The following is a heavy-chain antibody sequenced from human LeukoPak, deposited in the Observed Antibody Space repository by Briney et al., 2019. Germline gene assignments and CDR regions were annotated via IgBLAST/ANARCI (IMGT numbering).Heavy chain of an antibody. Sequence: GESLKISCKDSGYSFTSYWIAWVRQMPGKGLEWMGIIYPGDSDTRYSPSFQGQVTITADKSISTAHLQWSSLKASDTAMYYCAGGQFYYDSSGSDDAFDIWGQGTMATVSS. CDR1: GYSFTSYW. V-gene: IGHV5-51*01. CDR2: IYPGDSDT. J-gene: IGHJ3*02. CDR3: AGGQFYYDSSGSDDAFDI. D-gene: IGHD3-22*01.